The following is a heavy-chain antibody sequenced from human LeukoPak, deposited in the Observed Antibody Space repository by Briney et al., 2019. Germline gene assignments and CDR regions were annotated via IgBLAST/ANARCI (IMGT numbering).Heavy chain of an antibody. V-gene: IGHV3-20*04. CDR3: ARVSVGATYFDY. Sequence: GGSLRLSCAASGFTVSSNYMSWVRHAPGKGLEWVSGINWNGGSTGYADSVKGRFTISRDNAKNSLYLQMNSLRAEDTALYYCARVSVGATYFDYWGQGTLVTVSS. CDR2: INWNGGST. CDR1: GFTVSSNY. D-gene: IGHD1-26*01. J-gene: IGHJ4*02.